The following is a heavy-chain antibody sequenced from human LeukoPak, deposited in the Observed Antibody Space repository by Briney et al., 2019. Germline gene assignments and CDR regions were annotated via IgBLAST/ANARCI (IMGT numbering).Heavy chain of an antibody. D-gene: IGHD4-17*01. CDR1: GGSISSYY. CDR2: IYYSGST. Sequence: PSETLSLTCTVSGGSISSYYWSWIRQPPGKGLEWIGYIYYSGSTNYNPSPKSRVTISVDTSKNQFSLKLSSVTAADTAVYYCARGRGDYVSAFDYWGQGTLVTVSS. V-gene: IGHV4-59*01. CDR3: ARGRGDYVSAFDY. J-gene: IGHJ4*02.